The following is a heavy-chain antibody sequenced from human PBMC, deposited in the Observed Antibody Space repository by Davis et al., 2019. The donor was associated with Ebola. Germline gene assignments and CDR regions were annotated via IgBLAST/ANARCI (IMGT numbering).Heavy chain of an antibody. Sequence: PSETLSLTCTVSGGSISSYYWSWIRQPPGKGLEWIGYIYYSGSTNYNPSLKSRVTISVDTSKNQFSLKLSSVTAADTAVYYCARLGELSLLFDPWGQGTLVTVSS. D-gene: IGHD3-16*02. CDR2: IYYSGST. J-gene: IGHJ5*02. V-gene: IGHV4-59*01. CDR3: ARLGELSLLFDP. CDR1: GGSISSYY.